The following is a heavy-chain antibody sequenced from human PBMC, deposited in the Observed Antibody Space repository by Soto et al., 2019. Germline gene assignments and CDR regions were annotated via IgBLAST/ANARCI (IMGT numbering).Heavy chain of an antibody. D-gene: IGHD2-2*01. CDR2: IKKDGSEK. CDR3: AREDIVVVPAAIVDY. V-gene: IGHV3-7*01. J-gene: IGHJ4*02. Sequence: GGSLRLSCAASGFTFSSYWMSWVRQAPGKGLEWVANIKKDGSEKYYVDSVKGRFTISRDNAKNSLYLQMNSLRAEDTAVYYCAREDIVVVPAAIVDYWGQGTLVTVSS. CDR1: GFTFSSYW.